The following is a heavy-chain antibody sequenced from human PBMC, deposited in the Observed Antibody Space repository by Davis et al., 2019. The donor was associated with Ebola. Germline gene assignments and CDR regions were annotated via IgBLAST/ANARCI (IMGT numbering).Heavy chain of an antibody. CDR2: IIPILGIA. CDR1: GGTFSSYT. CDR3: ARGRGRFGELIKNWFDP. V-gene: IGHV1-69*02. D-gene: IGHD3-10*01. Sequence: AASVKVSCKASGGTFSSYTISWVRQAPGQGLEWMGRIIPILGIANYAQKFQGRVTITADKSTSTAYMELSSLRSEDTAVYYCARGRGRFGELIKNWFDPWSQGTLVTVSS. J-gene: IGHJ5*02.